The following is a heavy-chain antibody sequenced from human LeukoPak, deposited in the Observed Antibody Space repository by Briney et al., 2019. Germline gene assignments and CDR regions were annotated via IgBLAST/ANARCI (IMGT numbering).Heavy chain of an antibody. CDR2: IYSSGST. D-gene: IGHD3-10*01. Sequence: SETLSLTCTVSGGSISSYHWSWIRQPPGKGLECIGYIYSSGSTNYNPSLKSRVTISVDTSKNQFSLKLSSVTAADTAVYYCARHRRYYGSGSYYLDYWGQGTLVTVSS. V-gene: IGHV4-59*08. CDR3: ARHRRYYGSGSYYLDY. J-gene: IGHJ4*02. CDR1: GGSISSYH.